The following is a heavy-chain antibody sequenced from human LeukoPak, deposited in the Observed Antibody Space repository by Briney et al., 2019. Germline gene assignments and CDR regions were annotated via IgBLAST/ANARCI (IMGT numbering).Heavy chain of an antibody. D-gene: IGHD2-2*01. CDR2: ILYDGSNK. CDR1: GFTFRNYG. J-gene: IGHJ6*03. V-gene: IGHV3-30*02. Sequence: GGSLRLSCAASGFTFRNYGMHWVRQAPGKGLEWVAFILYDGSNKYYADSVKGRFTISRDNSKNTLYLQMNSLRAEDTAVYYCANALVVPAAPYYYYYMDVWGKGTTVTVSS. CDR3: ANALVVPAAPYYYYYMDV.